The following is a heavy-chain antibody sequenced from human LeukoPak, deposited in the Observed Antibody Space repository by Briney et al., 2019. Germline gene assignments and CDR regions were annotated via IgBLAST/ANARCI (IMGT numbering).Heavy chain of an antibody. Sequence: GGSLRLSCAASGFTFSSYAMHWVRQAPGKGLEYVSAISSNGGSTYYADSVKGRFTISRDNSKNTLYLQMSRLRAEDTAVYYCVKALGGYYYDSSGYYWWGQGTLVTVSS. D-gene: IGHD3-22*01. CDR3: VKALGGYYYDSSGYYW. CDR1: GFTFSSYA. V-gene: IGHV3-64D*09. J-gene: IGHJ4*02. CDR2: ISSNGGST.